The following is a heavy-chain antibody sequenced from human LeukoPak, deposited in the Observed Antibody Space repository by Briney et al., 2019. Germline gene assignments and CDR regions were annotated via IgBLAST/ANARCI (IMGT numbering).Heavy chain of an antibody. CDR1: GYTFTSYY. D-gene: IGHD3-16*01. CDR2: IIPILGIA. Sequence: SVKVSCKASGYTFTSYYMHWVRQAPGQGLEWMGRIIPILGIANYAQKFQGRVTITADKSTSTAYMELSSLRSEDTAVYYCARAPTFGGVIYGMDVWGQGTTVTVSS. V-gene: IGHV1-69*04. CDR3: ARAPTFGGVIYGMDV. J-gene: IGHJ6*02.